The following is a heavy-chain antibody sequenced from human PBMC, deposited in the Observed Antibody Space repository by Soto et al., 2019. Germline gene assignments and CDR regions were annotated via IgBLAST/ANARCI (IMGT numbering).Heavy chain of an antibody. Sequence: SETLSLTCAVSSGSISSSNWWSWVRQPPGKGLEWIGEIYHSGSTNYNPSLKSRVTISVDKSKNQFSLKLSSVTAADTAVYYCARVVRASGYDIINYWGQGTLVTVSS. CDR3: ARVVRASGYDIINY. V-gene: IGHV4-4*02. D-gene: IGHD5-12*01. CDR1: SGSISSSNW. J-gene: IGHJ4*02. CDR2: IYHSGST.